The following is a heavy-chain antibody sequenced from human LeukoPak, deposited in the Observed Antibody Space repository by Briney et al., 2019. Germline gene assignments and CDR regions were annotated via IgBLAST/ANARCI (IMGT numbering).Heavy chain of an antibody. Sequence: QSGGSLRLSCAASGFTFSSYALSWVRQAPGKGLDWVSAISGSGGSIYYADSVKGRFTISRDNSKNTLYLQMNSLRAEDTAVYYCANGVRGVINWFDPWGQGTLVTVSS. CDR1: GFTFSSYA. J-gene: IGHJ5*02. CDR3: ANGVRGVINWFDP. D-gene: IGHD3-10*01. CDR2: ISGSGGSI. V-gene: IGHV3-23*01.